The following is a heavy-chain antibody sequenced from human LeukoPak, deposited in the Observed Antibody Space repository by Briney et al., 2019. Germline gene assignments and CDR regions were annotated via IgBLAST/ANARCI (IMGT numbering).Heavy chain of an antibody. CDR1: GGSFSGYY. V-gene: IGHV4-34*01. CDR3: ARAIAAADT. J-gene: IGHJ4*02. D-gene: IGHD6-13*01. CDR2: INHSGST. Sequence: SETLSLTCAVYGGSFSGYYWSWIRQPPGKGLEWIGEINHSGSTNYNPSLKSRVTISVDTSKNQFSLKLISVTAADTAVYYCARAIAAADTWGQGTLVTVSS.